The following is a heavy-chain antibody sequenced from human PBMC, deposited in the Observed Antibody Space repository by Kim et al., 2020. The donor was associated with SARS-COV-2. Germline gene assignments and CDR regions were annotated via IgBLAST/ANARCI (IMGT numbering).Heavy chain of an antibody. V-gene: IGHV5-51*01. CDR3: ARSLNTYYYDSSGYYGNWFDP. J-gene: IGHJ5*02. CDR2: IYPGDSDT. D-gene: IGHD3-22*01. Sequence: GESLKISCKGSGYSFTSYWIGWVRQMPGKGLEWMGIIYPGDSDTRYSPSFQGQVTISADKSISTAYLQWSSLKASDTAMYYCARSLNTYYYDSSGYYGNWFDPWGQGTLVTVSS. CDR1: GYSFTSYW.